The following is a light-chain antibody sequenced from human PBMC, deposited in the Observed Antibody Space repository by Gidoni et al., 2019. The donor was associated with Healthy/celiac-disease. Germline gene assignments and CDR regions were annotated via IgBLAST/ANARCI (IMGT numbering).Light chain of an antibody. J-gene: IGKJ1*01. CDR2: WAS. CDR1: QSVLYSSNNKKY. CDR3: QQYYSTPPT. Sequence: DIVMPQSPDSLPVSLGERATINCKSSQSVLYSSNNKKYLAWYQQKPGQPPKLLIYWASTRESGVPDRFSGSGSGTEFTLTISSLQAEDVAVYYCQQYYSTPPTFGQGTKVEIK. V-gene: IGKV4-1*01.